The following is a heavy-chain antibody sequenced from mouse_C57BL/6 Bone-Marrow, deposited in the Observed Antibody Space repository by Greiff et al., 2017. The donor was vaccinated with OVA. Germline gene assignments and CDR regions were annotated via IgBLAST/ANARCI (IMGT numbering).Heavy chain of an antibody. J-gene: IGHJ4*01. CDR1: GYTFTSYW. V-gene: IGHV1-55*01. Sequence: VQLQQPGAELVKPGASVKMSCKASGYTFTSYWITWVKQRPGQGLEWIGDIYPGSGSTNYNEKFKSKATLTVDTSSSTAYMQLSSLTSEDSAVYYCARSYDGYYYARDDGGQGTSVTGSS. CDR2: IYPGSGST. CDR3: ARSYDGYYYARDD. D-gene: IGHD2-3*01.